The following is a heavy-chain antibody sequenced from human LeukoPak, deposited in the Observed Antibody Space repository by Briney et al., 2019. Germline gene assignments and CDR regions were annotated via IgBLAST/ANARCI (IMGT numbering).Heavy chain of an antibody. D-gene: IGHD3-9*01. J-gene: IGHJ5*02. Sequence: ASVKVSCKASGYTFTSYYMHWVRQAPGQWLEWMGIINPSGGSTSYAQKFQGRVTMTRDTSTSTVYMELSSLRSEDTAAYYCAREAGPILTGYLRYNWFDPWGQGTLVTVSS. CDR3: AREAGPILTGYLRYNWFDP. CDR1: GYTFTSYY. V-gene: IGHV1-46*01. CDR2: INPSGGST.